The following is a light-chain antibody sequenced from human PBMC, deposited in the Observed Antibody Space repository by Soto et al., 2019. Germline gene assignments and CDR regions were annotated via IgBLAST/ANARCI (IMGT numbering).Light chain of an antibody. J-gene: IGKJ4*01. CDR1: QSINIW. V-gene: IGKV1-5*01. CDR2: DAS. Sequence: DIQMTQSPSTLSASVGDRVTITCRASQSINIWLAWYQQKPGKAPKLLIYDASSLESGVTSRFSGSGSGTDFTLTISSLEPEDFAVYYCQHRSKWTLPSGGGTKGDIK. CDR3: QHRSKWTLP.